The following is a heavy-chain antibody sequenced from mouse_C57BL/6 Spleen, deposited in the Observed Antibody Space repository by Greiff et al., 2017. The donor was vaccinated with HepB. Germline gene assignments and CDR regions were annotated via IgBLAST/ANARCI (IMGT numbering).Heavy chain of an antibody. CDR3: TAGDSSGGDWFAY. Sequence: VQLVESGAELVRPGASVTLSCKASGYTFTDYEMHWVKQTPVHGLEWIGAIDPETGGTAYNQKFKGKAILTADTSSSTAYMELRSLTSEDSAVYYCTAGDSSGGDWFAYWGQGTLVTVSA. CDR2: IDPETGGT. V-gene: IGHV1-15*01. D-gene: IGHD3-2*02. CDR1: GYTFTDYE. J-gene: IGHJ3*01.